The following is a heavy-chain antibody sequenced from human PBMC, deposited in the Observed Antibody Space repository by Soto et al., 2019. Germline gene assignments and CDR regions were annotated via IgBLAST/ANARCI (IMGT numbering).Heavy chain of an antibody. CDR1: GFPFSTSA. J-gene: IGHJ1*01. Sequence: EVQLLESGGGLVQPGGSLRLSCAASGFPFSTSAMNWVRQAPGKGLEWVSIISGTSDAAYYAESVKGRFTSSRDNSKNTLYLQMNSLRAEDTAVYYCARTDYDSSGYPEYFQHWGQGTLVTVSS. D-gene: IGHD3-22*01. CDR2: ISGTSDAA. V-gene: IGHV3-23*01. CDR3: ARTDYDSSGYPEYFQH.